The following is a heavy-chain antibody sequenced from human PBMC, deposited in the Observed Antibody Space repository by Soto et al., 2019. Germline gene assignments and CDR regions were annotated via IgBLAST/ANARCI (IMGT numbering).Heavy chain of an antibody. CDR3: ARGWFDA. Sequence: GGSLRLSCVASGFTFSNYWMSWVRQAPGKGLEWVANMKKDGSQKYYVDSVKGRFTISRDNARNSLYLQMNSLRVEDTAVYYCARGWFDAWGRGPLFRVSS. J-gene: IGHJ5*02. CDR2: MKKDGSQK. V-gene: IGHV3-7*01. CDR1: GFTFSNYW.